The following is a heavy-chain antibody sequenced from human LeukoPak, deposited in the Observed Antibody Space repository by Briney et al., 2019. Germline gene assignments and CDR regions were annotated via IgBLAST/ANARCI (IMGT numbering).Heavy chain of an antibody. J-gene: IGHJ4*02. CDR1: GGSISSGSYY. D-gene: IGHD4-17*01. CDR3: AREPGYGGYPFDY. Sequence: SETLSLTCTVSGGSISSGSYYWSWIRQPAGKGLEWIGRIYTSGSTNYNPSLKSRVTISVDTSENQFSLKLSSVTAADTAVYYCAREPGYGGYPFDYWGQGTLVTVSS. V-gene: IGHV4-61*02. CDR2: IYTSGST.